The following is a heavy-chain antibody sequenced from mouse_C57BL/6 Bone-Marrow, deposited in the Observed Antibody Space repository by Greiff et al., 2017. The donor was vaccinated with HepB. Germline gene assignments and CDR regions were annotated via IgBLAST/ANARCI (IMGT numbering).Heavy chain of an antibody. V-gene: IGHV5-9-1*02. Sequence: EVHLVESGEGLVKPGGSLKLSCAASGFTFSSYAMSWVRQTPEKRLEWVAYISSGGDYIYYADTVKGRFTISRDNARNTLYLQMSSLKSEDTAMYYCTRDQDYGSSYRWYFDVWGTGTTVTVSS. D-gene: IGHD1-1*01. J-gene: IGHJ1*03. CDR3: TRDQDYGSSYRWYFDV. CDR1: GFTFSSYA. CDR2: ISSGGDYI.